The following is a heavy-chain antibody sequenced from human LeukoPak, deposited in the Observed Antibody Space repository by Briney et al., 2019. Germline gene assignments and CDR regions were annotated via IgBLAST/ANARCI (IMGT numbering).Heavy chain of an antibody. D-gene: IGHD3-22*01. V-gene: IGHV4-61*02. CDR2: IYTSGST. CDR3: ARDGAAHYDSSDGDAFDI. J-gene: IGHJ3*02. Sequence: SETLSLTCTVSGGSISSGSYYWSWIRQPAGKGLEWIGRIYTSGSTNYNPSLKSRVTISVDTSKNQFSLKLSSVTAADTAVYYCARDGAAHYDSSDGDAFDIWGQGTMVTVSS. CDR1: GGSISSGSYY.